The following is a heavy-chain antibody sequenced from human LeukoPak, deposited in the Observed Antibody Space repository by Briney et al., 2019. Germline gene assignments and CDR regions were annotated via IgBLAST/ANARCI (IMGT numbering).Heavy chain of an antibody. CDR3: AKSPASFDY. D-gene: IGHD2-15*01. CDR2: ISGSGTST. CDR1: GFTFSNHA. J-gene: IGHJ4*02. Sequence: GGSLRLSCAASGFTFSNHAMSWVRQAPGKGLEWVSTISGSGTSTYYADSVKGRFTISRDNSKNTLYLQMNSLRAEDTAMYYCAKSPASFDYWGQGTLVTVSS. V-gene: IGHV3-23*01.